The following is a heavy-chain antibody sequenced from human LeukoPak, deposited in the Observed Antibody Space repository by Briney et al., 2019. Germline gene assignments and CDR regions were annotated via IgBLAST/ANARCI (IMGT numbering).Heavy chain of an antibody. J-gene: IGHJ1*01. CDR1: GFTYDEYG. CDR2: ISLNGGST. V-gene: IGHV3-20*04. CDR3: ARGITMFQH. Sequence: PGGSLRLSCAASGFTYDEYGMTWVRQAPGKGPEWVSGISLNGGSTGYADSVKGRFTISRDNAKNSLYLQMNSLRVEDTALYYCARGITMFQHWGQGTLVTVSS. D-gene: IGHD3-10*01.